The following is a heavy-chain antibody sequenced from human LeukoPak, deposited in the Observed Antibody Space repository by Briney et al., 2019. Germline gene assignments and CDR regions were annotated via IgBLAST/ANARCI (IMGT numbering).Heavy chain of an antibody. J-gene: IGHJ3*02. CDR2: ISSSSSYI. CDR1: GFTFSSYT. V-gene: IGHV3-21*06. Sequence: GGSLRLSCAASGFTFSSYTMNWVRQAPGKGLEWVSSISSSSSYIYYADSVKGRFTISRDNAKNSLYLQMNSLRAEDTAVYYCARDTYDILTGYYKWAFDIWCQGTMVTVSS. D-gene: IGHD3-9*01. CDR3: ARDTYDILTGYYKWAFDI.